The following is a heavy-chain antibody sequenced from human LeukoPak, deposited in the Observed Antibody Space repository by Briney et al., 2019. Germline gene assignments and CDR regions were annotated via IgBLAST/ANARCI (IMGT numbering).Heavy chain of an antibody. J-gene: IGHJ4*02. D-gene: IGHD6-19*01. CDR1: GFTFSSYA. Sequence: GRSLRLSCAASGFTFSSYAMHWVRQAPGKGLEWVAVISYDGSNKYYADSVKGRFTISRDNSKNTLYLQMNSLRAEDTAVYYCAREVAVALDYWGQGTLVTVSS. V-gene: IGHV3-30-3*01. CDR2: ISYDGSNK. CDR3: AREVAVALDY.